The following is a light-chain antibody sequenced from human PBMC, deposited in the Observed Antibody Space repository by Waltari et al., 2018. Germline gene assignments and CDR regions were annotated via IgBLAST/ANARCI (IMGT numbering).Light chain of an antibody. V-gene: IGKV1-33*01. CDR2: GAS. Sequence: DIHMTQSPSSLSASLGDRFNITRQANQAIYHSLNWYQQKTGKAPNLLIYGASNLEPGVPSRFSGSGAGKHVTFTISSLQPGDFATYYCQQYDTPLSFGGGTKVAIK. J-gene: IGKJ4*01. CDR1: QAIYHS. CDR3: QQYDTPLS.